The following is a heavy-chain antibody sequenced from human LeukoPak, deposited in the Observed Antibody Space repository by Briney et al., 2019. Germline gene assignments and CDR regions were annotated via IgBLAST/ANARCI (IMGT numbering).Heavy chain of an antibody. Sequence: GASVKVSCKASGYTFTGYYMHWVRQAPGQGLEWMGWINPNSGGTNYAQKFQGRVTMTRDTSISTAYMELSRLRSDDTAVYYCARDYQTTYYYGSGSSLGGYWGQGTLVTVSS. CDR1: GYTFTGYY. D-gene: IGHD3-10*01. CDR3: ARDYQTTYYYGSGSSLGGY. V-gene: IGHV1-2*02. CDR2: INPNSGGT. J-gene: IGHJ4*02.